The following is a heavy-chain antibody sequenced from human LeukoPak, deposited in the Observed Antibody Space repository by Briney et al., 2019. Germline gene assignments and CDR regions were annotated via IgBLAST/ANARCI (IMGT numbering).Heavy chain of an antibody. CDR2: ISSSSTHI. V-gene: IGHV3-21*01. CDR1: GFTFSGYG. D-gene: IGHD6-6*01. CDR3: ARSEHSSSSFDY. Sequence: GGSLRLSCAASGFTFSGYGMHWVRQAPGKGLEWVSYISSSSTHIYYADSVKGRFTISRDNARNSLYLQMNSLRAEDTAIYYCARSEHSSSSFDYWGQGTLVTVSS. J-gene: IGHJ4*02.